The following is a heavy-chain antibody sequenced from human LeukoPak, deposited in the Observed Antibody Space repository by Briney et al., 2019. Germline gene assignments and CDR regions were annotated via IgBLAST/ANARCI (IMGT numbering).Heavy chain of an antibody. CDR1: GYSISSGYF. Sequence: SETLSLTCAVSGYSISSGYFWVWMRQPPAKGLEWIGEISHSGSTYYNPSLKSRVTISVDTSKNQFSLRLSFVTAADTAVYYCARDFSGSYPRFDPWGQGTLVTVSS. V-gene: IGHV4-38-2*02. CDR3: ARDFSGSYPRFDP. CDR2: ISHSGST. D-gene: IGHD1-26*01. J-gene: IGHJ5*02.